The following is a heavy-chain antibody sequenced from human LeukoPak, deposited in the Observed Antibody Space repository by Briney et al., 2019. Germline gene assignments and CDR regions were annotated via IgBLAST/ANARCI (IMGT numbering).Heavy chain of an antibody. J-gene: IGHJ4*02. Sequence: GRSLRLSCAASGFTFSSYGMHGVRQAPGKGLEWVAVISYDGSNKYYADSVKGRFTISRDNSKNTLYLQMISLRAEDTAVYYCAKQGITGTGGYFDYWGQGTLVTVSS. CDR2: ISYDGSNK. CDR1: GFTFSSYG. D-gene: IGHD1-20*01. CDR3: AKQGITGTGGYFDY. V-gene: IGHV3-30*18.